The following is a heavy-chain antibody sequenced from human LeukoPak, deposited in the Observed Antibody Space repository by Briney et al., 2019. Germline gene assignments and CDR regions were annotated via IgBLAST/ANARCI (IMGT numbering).Heavy chain of an antibody. CDR1: GGSISSSGYY. Sequence: SETLSLTCTVSGGSISSSGYYWGWIRQPPGKGLEWIGNIYYSGSTSYNPSLKSRVTISVDTSKNQFSLKVSSVTAADTAVYYCARLIAVAGADWYFDLWAVAPWSLSPQ. CDR2: IYYSGST. CDR3: ARLIAVAGADWYFDL. D-gene: IGHD6-19*01. V-gene: IGHV4-39*01. J-gene: IGHJ2*01.